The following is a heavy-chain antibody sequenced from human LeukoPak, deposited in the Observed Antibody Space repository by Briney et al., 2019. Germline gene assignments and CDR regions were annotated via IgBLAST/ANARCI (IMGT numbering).Heavy chain of an antibody. CDR2: IKQDGSEK. D-gene: IGHD3-10*01. CDR1: EFTFSIFW. Sequence: PGGSLRLSCAASEFTFSIFWMSWVRQAPGKGLEWVANIKQDGSEKYYVDSVKGRFTISRDNAKNSLYLQMNSLRVEDTAVYYCARGVGLGEFPLLFDQWGQGIVVTVS. V-gene: IGHV3-7*01. CDR3: ARGVGLGEFPLLFDQ. J-gene: IGHJ4*02.